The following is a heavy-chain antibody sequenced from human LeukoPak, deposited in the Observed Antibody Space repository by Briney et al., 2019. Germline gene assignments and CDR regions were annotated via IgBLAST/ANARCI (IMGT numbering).Heavy chain of an antibody. CDR1: GYNFAGHY. V-gene: IGHV1-2*05. J-gene: IGHJ5*02. Sequence: ASVKVSCKASGYNFAGHYVHWVRQVPGQGLEWLGRINPTTTNTNYSPKFQGRVTVSRDTSISTAYMELTRLTSDDTGIYYCARGYSGYDLKFGPWGQGTPVTVTS. CDR2: INPTTTNT. CDR3: ARGYSGYDLKFGP. D-gene: IGHD5-12*01.